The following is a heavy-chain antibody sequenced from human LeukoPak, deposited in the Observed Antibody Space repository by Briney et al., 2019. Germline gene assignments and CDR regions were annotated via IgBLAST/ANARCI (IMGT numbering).Heavy chain of an antibody. CDR2: IHYSGGT. CDR1: VASINSHW. CDR3: AAHVLFDPDNHSYWFDP. J-gene: IGHJ5*02. V-gene: IGHV4-59*08. D-gene: IGHD1-14*01. Sequence: SETLSLTCSVSVASINSHWWSWIRQPPAGGLEWIAYIHYSGGTNYNPSLKSRVTISLDTSKNQVSLMSTSVTAADTAVYFCAAHVLFDPDNHSYWFDPWGQGTLVTVSS.